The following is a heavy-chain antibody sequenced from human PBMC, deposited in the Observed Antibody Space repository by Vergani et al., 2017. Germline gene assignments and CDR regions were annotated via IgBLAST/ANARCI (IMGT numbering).Heavy chain of an antibody. V-gene: IGHV3-33*01. Sequence: VQLVESGGGVVQPGRSLRLSCAASGFTFSSYGMHWVRQAPGKGLEWVAVIWYDGSNKYYADSVKGRFTISRDNSKNTLYLQMNSLRAEDTAVYYCARGVCSSTSCYAGDXFDPWGQGTLVTVSS. D-gene: IGHD2-2*01. CDR2: IWYDGSNK. J-gene: IGHJ5*02. CDR3: ARGVCSSTSCYAGDXFDP. CDR1: GFTFSSYG.